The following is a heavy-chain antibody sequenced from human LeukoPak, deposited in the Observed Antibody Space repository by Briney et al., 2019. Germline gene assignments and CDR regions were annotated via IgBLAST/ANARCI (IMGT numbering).Heavy chain of an antibody. CDR2: ISGSGGST. V-gene: IGHV3-23*01. CDR3: AKDMGRIAAAYYFDY. J-gene: IGHJ4*02. CDR1: GFTFSSYA. D-gene: IGHD6-13*01. Sequence: GGSLRLSCAASGFTFSSYAMSWVRQAPGKGLEWVSAISGSGGSTYYADSVKGRFTISRDNSKNTLYLQMNSLRAEDTALYYCAKDMGRIAAAYYFDYWGQGTLVTVSS.